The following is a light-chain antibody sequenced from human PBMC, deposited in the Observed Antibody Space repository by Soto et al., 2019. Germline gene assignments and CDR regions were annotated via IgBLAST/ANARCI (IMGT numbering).Light chain of an antibody. CDR2: GAS. CDR1: ESVSSIY. Sequence: ENVLTQSPGTLSLSPGERATLSCRASESVSSIYVAWYQQKPGQAPTLLIYGASTRATGIPARFSGSGSGTDFTLTISSLEPEDFAVYYCQQRSNWPITFGQGTRLEIK. J-gene: IGKJ5*01. CDR3: QQRSNWPIT. V-gene: IGKV3D-20*02.